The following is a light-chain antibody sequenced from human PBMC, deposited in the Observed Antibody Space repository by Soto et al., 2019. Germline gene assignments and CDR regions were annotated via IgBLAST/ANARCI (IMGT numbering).Light chain of an antibody. CDR1: RTDVDGYDY. J-gene: IGLJ1*01. Sequence: QSVLTQPASVSGSPGQSIAISCTGVRTDVDGYDYVSWYQQHPGQAPQLIIYDVYNRPSGISHRFSASKSGNMASLTISGLQAEDEADYYCSSYTVSGSYVFGTGTKVTVL. CDR2: DVY. V-gene: IGLV2-14*03. CDR3: SSYTVSGSYV.